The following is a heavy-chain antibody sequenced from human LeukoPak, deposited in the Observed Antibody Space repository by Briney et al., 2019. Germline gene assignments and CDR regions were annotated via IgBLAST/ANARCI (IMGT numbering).Heavy chain of an antibody. J-gene: IGHJ6*03. CDR2: IYHSGST. Sequence: SETLSLTCTVSGYSISSGYYWGWIRQPPGKGLEWIGSIYHSGSTYYNPSLKSRVTISVDTSKNQFSLKLSSVTAADTAVYYCARAVRGHYYYYYMDVWGKGTTVTISS. CDR3: ARAVRGHYYYYYMDV. CDR1: GYSISSGYY. V-gene: IGHV4-38-2*02. D-gene: IGHD3-10*02.